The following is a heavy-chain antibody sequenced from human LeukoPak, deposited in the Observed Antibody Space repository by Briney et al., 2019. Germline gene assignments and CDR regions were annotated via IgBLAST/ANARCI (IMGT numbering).Heavy chain of an antibody. J-gene: IGHJ5*02. CDR2: IYYSGST. CDR1: GGTISSYY. CDR3: ARAQALNWFDP. V-gene: IGHV4-59*01. Sequence: KPSETLSLTCTVSGGTISSYYWSWIRQPPGKGLEWIGYIYYSGSTNYNPSLKSRVTIPVDTSKNQFSLKLSSVTAADTAVYYCARAQALNWFDPWGQGTLVTVSS.